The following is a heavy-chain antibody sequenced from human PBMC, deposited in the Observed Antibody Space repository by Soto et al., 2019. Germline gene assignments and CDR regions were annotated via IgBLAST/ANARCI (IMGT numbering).Heavy chain of an antibody. J-gene: IGHJ4*02. CDR1: GFSLSTSGVG. CDR2: LYWDDDK. V-gene: IGHV2-5*02. Sequence: QITLKESGPTLVKPTQTLTLTCTFSGFSLSTSGVGVGWIRKPPGKALEWLALLYWDDDKRYSPSLKSRLTIAKDTPKNQVVHTMTNMDPVDTATYYCAHTIRVHLDYWVQGTLVTVSS. CDR3: AHTIRVHLDY.